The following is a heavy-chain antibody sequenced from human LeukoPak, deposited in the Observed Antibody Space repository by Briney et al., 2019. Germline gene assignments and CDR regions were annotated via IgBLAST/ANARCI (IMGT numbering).Heavy chain of an antibody. D-gene: IGHD3-22*01. V-gene: IGHV3-15*01. CDR3: TKNYYDSSGSLSY. CDR2: IKSKTASATT. Sequence: KPGGSLRLSCAASGFTFNNAWMTWVRQAPGKGLEWVGRIKSKTASATTDYGTPVKGRFTISRDDSKNTLYLQMDNLKTEDTAVYFCTKNYYDSSGSLSYWGQGTLVTVSS. CDR1: GFTFNNAW. J-gene: IGHJ4*02.